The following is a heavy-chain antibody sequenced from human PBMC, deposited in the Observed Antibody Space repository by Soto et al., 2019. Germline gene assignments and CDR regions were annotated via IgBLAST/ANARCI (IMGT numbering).Heavy chain of an antibody. CDR3: ARSRIAPFYYYYMYV. D-gene: IGHD6-13*01. CDR1: GGSFSGEY. V-gene: IGHV4-34*01. J-gene: IGHJ6*03. CDR2: INHSGST. Sequence: SETLSLTCAVYGGSFSGEYWSWIRQPPGKGLEWIGEINHSGSTNYNPSLKSRVTISVDTSKNQFSLKLSSVTAADTAVYYCARSRIAPFYYYYMYVWGKGTTVTVSS.